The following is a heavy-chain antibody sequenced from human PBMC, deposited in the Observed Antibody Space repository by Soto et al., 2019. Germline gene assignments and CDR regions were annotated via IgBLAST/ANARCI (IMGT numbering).Heavy chain of an antibody. Sequence: QVQLVQSGAEVKKPGASVNVSCKASGYTFTVYYLHWVRQAPGQGLEYMGIINPSGGSTSYAQQFQGRLTMTRDTSTSTVYMDLSSLRSEDTAVYYCARTGISGTNHYYFGMDVWGQGTMVTVSS. V-gene: IGHV1-46*01. CDR2: INPSGGST. J-gene: IGHJ6*02. CDR3: ARTGISGTNHYYFGMDV. D-gene: IGHD1-20*01. CDR1: GYTFTVYY.